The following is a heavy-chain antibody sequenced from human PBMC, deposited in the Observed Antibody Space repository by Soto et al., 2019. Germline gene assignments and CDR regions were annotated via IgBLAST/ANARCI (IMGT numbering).Heavy chain of an antibody. Sequence: GGSLRLSCAASGFTFDDDAMHWVRQAPGKGLEWVSGISWNSGSIGYADSVKGRFTISRDNAKNSLYLQMNSLRAEDTALYYCAKVGMRYYYYYGMDVWGQGT. V-gene: IGHV3-9*01. CDR3: AKVGMRYYYYYGMDV. CDR1: GFTFDDDA. J-gene: IGHJ6*02. CDR2: ISWNSGSI.